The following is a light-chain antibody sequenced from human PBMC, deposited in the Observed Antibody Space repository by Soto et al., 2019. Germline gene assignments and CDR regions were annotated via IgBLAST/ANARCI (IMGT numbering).Light chain of an antibody. CDR2: EVS. CDR1: SSDVGGYNY. Sequence: QSVLTQPPSASGSPGQSVTISCTGTSSDVGGYNYVSWYQQHPGKAPKLMIYEVSKRPSGVPDRFSGSKSGNTASLTVSGLQAEDEADYYCSSYAGGVVFGGGTKLT. J-gene: IGLJ2*01. CDR3: SSYAGGVV. V-gene: IGLV2-8*01.